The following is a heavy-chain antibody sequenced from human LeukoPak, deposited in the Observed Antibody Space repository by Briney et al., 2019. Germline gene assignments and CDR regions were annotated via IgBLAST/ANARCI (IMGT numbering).Heavy chain of an antibody. CDR3: AKGYCSSTSCPADY. Sequence: SETLSLTCTVSGYSTSSGYYCGWIRQPPGKGLEWIGSVYHGGNSYYDPSLKSRVTISVDTSKNQFSLKLSSVTAADTAVYYCAKGYCSSTSCPADYWGQGILVTVSS. CDR2: VYHGGNS. CDR1: GYSTSSGYY. D-gene: IGHD2-2*01. J-gene: IGHJ4*02. V-gene: IGHV4-38-2*02.